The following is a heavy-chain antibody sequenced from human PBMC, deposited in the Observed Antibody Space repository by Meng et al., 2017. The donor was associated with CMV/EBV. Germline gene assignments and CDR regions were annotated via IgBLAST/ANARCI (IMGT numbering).Heavy chain of an antibody. D-gene: IGHD1-26*01. CDR1: GGTFSTLA. J-gene: IGHJ4*02. Sequence: QVQLVQSAAGVKKPGSSVKVSCKTSGGTFSTLAISWVRQAPGEGLEWMGGIIPVFETANYAERFQDRVTITADDSTTTAYMELSSLRADDTALYFCARGGDSWYSDYWGQGTLVTVSS. V-gene: IGHV1-69*12. CDR3: ARGGDSWYSDY. CDR2: IIPVFETA.